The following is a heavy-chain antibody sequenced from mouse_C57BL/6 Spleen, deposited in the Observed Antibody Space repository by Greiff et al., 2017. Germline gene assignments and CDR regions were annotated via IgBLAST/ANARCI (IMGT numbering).Heavy chain of an antibody. D-gene: IGHD2-5*01. J-gene: IGHJ3*01. CDR1: GYAFTNYL. V-gene: IGHV1-54*01. Sequence: VQLQQSGAELVRPGTSVKVSCKASGYAFTNYLIEWVKQRPGQGLEWIGVITPGSGGTNYNEKFKGTATLTAVKSSSPAYMQLSRLTSEGSSFYFCASYYSNSRFAYWGQGTLFTVSA. CDR2: ITPGSGGT. CDR3: ASYYSNSRFAY.